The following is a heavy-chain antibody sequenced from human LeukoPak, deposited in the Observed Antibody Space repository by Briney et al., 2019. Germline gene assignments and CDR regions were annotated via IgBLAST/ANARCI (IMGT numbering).Heavy chain of an antibody. J-gene: IGHJ4*02. Sequence: GGSLRLSCAASGFTFSSYEMTWVRQAPGKGLEWISYISDSGTTKYYADSVKGRFTISRDNAEKSLYLQMNSLRAEDTAVYYCVRYDIMTGYYDLDYWGQGTLVTVSS. CDR3: VRYDIMTGYYDLDY. CDR2: ISDSGTTK. D-gene: IGHD3-9*01. CDR1: GFTFSSYE. V-gene: IGHV3-48*03.